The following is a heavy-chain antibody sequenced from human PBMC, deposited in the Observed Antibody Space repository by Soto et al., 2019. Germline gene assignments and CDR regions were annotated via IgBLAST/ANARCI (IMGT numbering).Heavy chain of an antibody. Sequence: QVQLVESGGGVVQPGMSLRLSCAASGFIFTTYGMHWVRQAPGKGLEWVAVISNDGSKKDYVDSVKGRFTISRDNSKNTMYLQMNSLRTEDTAVYYCAKDGHPSLYYDFWSGMDVWGEGITVTVSS. CDR1: GFIFTTYG. J-gene: IGHJ6*04. V-gene: IGHV3-30*18. D-gene: IGHD3-3*01. CDR3: AKDGHPSLYYDFWSGMDV. CDR2: ISNDGSKK.